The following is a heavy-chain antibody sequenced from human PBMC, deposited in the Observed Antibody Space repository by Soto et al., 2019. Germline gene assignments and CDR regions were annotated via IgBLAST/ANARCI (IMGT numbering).Heavy chain of an antibody. Sequence: GGSLRLSCAASGFTFSSYSMNWVRQAPGKGLEWVSSISSSSSYIYYADSVKGRFTISRDNAKNSLYLQMNSLRAEDTAVYYCARGWIVRYFDWSRPLYGMDVWGQGTTVTVSS. V-gene: IGHV3-21*01. CDR3: ARGWIVRYFDWSRPLYGMDV. CDR1: GFTFSSYS. D-gene: IGHD3-9*01. J-gene: IGHJ6*02. CDR2: ISSSSSYI.